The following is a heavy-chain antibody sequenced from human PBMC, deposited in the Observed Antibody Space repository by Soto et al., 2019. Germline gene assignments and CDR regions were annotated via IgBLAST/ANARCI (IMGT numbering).Heavy chain of an antibody. V-gene: IGHV3-21*06. J-gene: IGHJ5*02. CDR1: GFTFSSYS. CDR3: ARDSGTDWRRGFDV. Sequence: EEQLVESGGGLVTPGGSLRLSCVASGFTFSSYSMNWVRQTPGKGLEWISSFSSSGLYIYYADSVKGRFTISRDNAKDSLYLEMSSLRDEDTAVYYYARDSGTDWRRGFDVWGPGTLVSVSS. CDR2: FSSSGLYI. D-gene: IGHD2-21*02.